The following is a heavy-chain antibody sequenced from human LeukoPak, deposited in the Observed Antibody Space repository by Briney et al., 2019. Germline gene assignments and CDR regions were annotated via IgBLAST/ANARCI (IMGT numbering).Heavy chain of an antibody. CDR1: GGSISSSSYY. D-gene: IGHD1-1*01. Sequence: SETLSLTCTVSGGSISSSSYYWGWIRQPPGKGLEWIESIYYSGSTYYNPSLKSRVTISVDTSKNQFSLKLSSVTAADTAVYYCARHPVQLERYWYFDLWGRGTLVTVSS. V-gene: IGHV4-39*01. CDR3: ARHPVQLERYWYFDL. J-gene: IGHJ2*01. CDR2: IYYSGST.